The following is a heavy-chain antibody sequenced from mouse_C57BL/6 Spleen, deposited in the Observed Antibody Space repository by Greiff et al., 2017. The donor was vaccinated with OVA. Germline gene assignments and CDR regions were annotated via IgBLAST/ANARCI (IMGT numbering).Heavy chain of an antibody. CDR1: GFTFSDYG. CDR2: ISSGSSTI. Sequence: DVKLQESGGGLVKPGGSLKLSCAASGFTFSDYGMHWVRQAPEKGLEWVAYISSGSSTIYYADTVKGRFTISRDNAKNTLFLQMTSLRSEDTAMYYCARAGYSNYLGDYWGQGTTLTVSS. V-gene: IGHV5-17*01. J-gene: IGHJ2*01. D-gene: IGHD2-5*01. CDR3: ARAGYSNYLGDY.